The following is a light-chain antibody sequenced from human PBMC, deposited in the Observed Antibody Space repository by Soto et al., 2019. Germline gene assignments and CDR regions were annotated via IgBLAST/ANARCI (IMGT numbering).Light chain of an antibody. CDR3: QQYKRGLT. J-gene: IGKJ3*01. CDR1: QTISSW. CDR2: DAS. V-gene: IGKV1-5*02. Sequence: DIQMTQSPSTLSASVGDRVTIIGRASQTISSWWAWYQQKPGKAPKLLIYDASSLESGVPSRFTGTGSGTEFTLTISRLQPDDFATYYCQQYKRGLTFGPWTKVDIK.